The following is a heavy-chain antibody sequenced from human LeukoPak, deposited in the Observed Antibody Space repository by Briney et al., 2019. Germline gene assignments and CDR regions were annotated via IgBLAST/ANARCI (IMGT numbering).Heavy chain of an antibody. CDR3: ARVYSGSDYFDY. CDR2: ISSSSSYI. V-gene: IGHV3-21*01. D-gene: IGHD1-26*01. J-gene: IGHJ4*02. Sequence: SGGSLRLSCAASGFTFSSYSMNWVRQAPGKGLEWVSSISSSSSYIYYADSVKGRFTISRDNAKNSLYLQMNSLRAEDTAVYYCARVYSGSDYFDYWGQGTLVTVSS. CDR1: GFTFSSYS.